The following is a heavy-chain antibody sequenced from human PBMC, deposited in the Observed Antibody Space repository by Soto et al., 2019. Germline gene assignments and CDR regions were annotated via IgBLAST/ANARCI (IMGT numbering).Heavy chain of an antibody. D-gene: IGHD3-22*01. J-gene: IGHJ4*02. CDR2: IYYSGST. CDR1: GGSISSGGYY. CDR3: ARDFPTYYYDSSGYL. V-gene: IGHV4-31*03. Sequence: PSETLSLTCTVSGGSISSGGYYWSWILQHPGKGLEWIGYIYYSGSTYYNPSLKSRVTISVDTSKNQFSLKLSSVTAADTAVYYCARDFPTYYYDSSGYLWGQGTLVTVSS.